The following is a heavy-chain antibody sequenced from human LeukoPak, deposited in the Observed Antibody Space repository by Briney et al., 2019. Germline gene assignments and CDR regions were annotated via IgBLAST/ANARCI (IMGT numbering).Heavy chain of an antibody. CDR3: ATDLGCSSTSCSDY. Sequence: ASVKVSFKVSGYTLTELSMHWVRQAPGKGLEWMGGFDPEDGETIYAQKFQGRVTMTEDTSTDTAYMELSSLRSEDTAVYYCATDLGCSSTSCSDYWGQGTLVTVSS. J-gene: IGHJ4*02. D-gene: IGHD2-2*01. V-gene: IGHV1-24*01. CDR2: FDPEDGET. CDR1: GYTLTELS.